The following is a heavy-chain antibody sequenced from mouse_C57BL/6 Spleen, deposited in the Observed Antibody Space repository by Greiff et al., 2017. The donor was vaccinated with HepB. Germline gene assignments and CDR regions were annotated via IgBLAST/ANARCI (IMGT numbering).Heavy chain of an antibody. CDR3: TTRLPAY. CDR1: GFNIKDDY. Sequence: EVKLQESGAELVRPGASVKLSCTASGFNIKDDYMHWVKQRPEQGLEWIGWIDPENGDTEYASKFQGKATITADTSSNTAYLQLSSLTSEDTAVYYCTTRLPAYWGQGTLVTVSA. D-gene: IGHD3-2*02. V-gene: IGHV14-4*01. CDR2: IDPENGDT. J-gene: IGHJ3*01.